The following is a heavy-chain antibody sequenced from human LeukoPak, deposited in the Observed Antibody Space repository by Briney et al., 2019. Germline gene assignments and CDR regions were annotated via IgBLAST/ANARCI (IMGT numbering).Heavy chain of an antibody. CDR2: INHSGST. V-gene: IGHV4-34*01. J-gene: IGHJ4*02. CDR3: ARPRRYYYDSSGQEFNY. D-gene: IGHD3-22*01. Sequence: SETLSLTCAVYGGSFSGYYWSWIRQPPGKGLEWIGEINHSGSTNYNPSLKSRVTISVDTSRNQFSLKLSSVTAADTAVYYCARPRRYYYDSSGQEFNYWGQGTPVTVSS. CDR1: GGSFSGYY.